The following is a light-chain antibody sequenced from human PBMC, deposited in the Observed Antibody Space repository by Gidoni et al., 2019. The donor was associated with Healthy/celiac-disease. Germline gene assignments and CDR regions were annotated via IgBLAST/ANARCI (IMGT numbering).Light chain of an antibody. CDR1: NIGSKS. J-gene: IGLJ2*01. V-gene: IGLV3-21*02. CDR3: QVWDSSSDHVV. Sequence: SYVLTQLPPVSVAPGQTARITCGGNNIGSKSVHWYQQKPGQAPVLVVYDDSARPSGIPERFSGSNSGNTATLTISRVEAGDEADYYCQVWDSSSDHVVFGGGTKLTVL. CDR2: DDS.